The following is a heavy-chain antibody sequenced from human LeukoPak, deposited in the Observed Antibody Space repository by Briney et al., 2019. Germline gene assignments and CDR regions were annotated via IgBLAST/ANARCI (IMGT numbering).Heavy chain of an antibody. J-gene: IGHJ4*02. CDR1: GASVSSSSYY. CDR2: VFYSGST. D-gene: IGHD1-26*01. CDR3: ATRRSGSHPYY. Sequence: PSETLSLTCTVSGASVSSSSYYWEWIRQPPGKGLEWVGSVFYSGSTNYNPSLKSRPTMSVDTSKNQFSLRLSSVTATDTAVYYCATRRSGSHPYYWGQGTLVTVSS. V-gene: IGHV4-39*01.